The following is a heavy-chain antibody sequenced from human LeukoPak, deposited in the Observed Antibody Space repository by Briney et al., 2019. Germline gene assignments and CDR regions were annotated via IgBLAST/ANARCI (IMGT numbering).Heavy chain of an antibody. CDR2: MNPNSGNT. J-gene: IGHJ4*02. D-gene: IGHD3-10*01. CDR3: ARESGLYGSGSRY. Sequence: GASVKVSCKASGYTFTSYDINWVRQAPGQGLEWMGWMNPNSGNTGYAQKFQGRVTMTRNPSISTAYMELSSLRSEDTAVYYCARESGLYGSGSRYWGQGTLVTVSS. V-gene: IGHV1-8*01. CDR1: GYTFTSYD.